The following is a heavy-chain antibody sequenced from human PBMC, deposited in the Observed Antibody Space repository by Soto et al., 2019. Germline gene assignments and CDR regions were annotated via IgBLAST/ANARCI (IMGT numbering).Heavy chain of an antibody. J-gene: IGHJ4*02. CDR3: ARYGPNDYRTYYFDY. V-gene: IGHV4-59*01. CDR1: GGAISSYY. CDR2: IYYSGST. Sequence: SETLSLTCTVSGGAISSYYWGGIRQRPGKGLDVMGYIYYSGSTNDNPSLNSRVTISVDTSKNQFSLKLSSVTAAHKAVYYCARYGPNDYRTYYFDYLGQGTPVTVSS. D-gene: IGHD4-4*01.